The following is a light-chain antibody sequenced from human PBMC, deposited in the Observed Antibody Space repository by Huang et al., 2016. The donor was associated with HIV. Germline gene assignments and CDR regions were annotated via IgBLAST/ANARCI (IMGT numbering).Light chain of an antibody. CDR2: DAF. CDR3: QQRSTLIT. J-gene: IGKJ5*01. V-gene: IGKV3-11*01. CDR1: HHIGSS. Sequence: DIVLTQSPDTLSLSPRQRASLFCRASHHIGSSLACDQHKPGQAPRLLIYDAFNRATDIAARFSGSGSGTDFTLTISSLKVEDFAFYYCQQRSTLITFGQGTRLE.